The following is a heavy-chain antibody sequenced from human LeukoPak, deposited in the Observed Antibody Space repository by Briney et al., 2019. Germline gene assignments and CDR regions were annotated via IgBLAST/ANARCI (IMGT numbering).Heavy chain of an antibody. CDR2: INPNSGGT. J-gene: IGHJ4*02. CDR3: ARDSGSSPGDY. Sequence: ASVKVSCKASGYTFTGYYMHWVRQAPGQGLEWMGWINPNSGGTNYAQKFQGRVTMTRDTSISTAYMDLRSLRPDDTGVYYCARDSGSSPGDYWGQGTLVTVSS. CDR1: GYTFTGYY. D-gene: IGHD1-26*01. V-gene: IGHV1-2*02.